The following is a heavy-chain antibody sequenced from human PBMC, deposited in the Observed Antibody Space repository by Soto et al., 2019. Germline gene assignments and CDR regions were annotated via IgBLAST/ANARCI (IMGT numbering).Heavy chain of an antibody. V-gene: IGHV1-69*13. J-gene: IGHJ6*02. CDR1: GGAFSISSHA. Sequence: SVKVSCKAYGGAFSISSHAISWVRQAPGQGLEWMGGIIPMFDTTNYAQKFQGRVTITADESTSTAYMEVSSLKSEDTAVYYCGLPIWGSHRLRDYTMDAWGQGTTVTVSS. D-gene: IGHD3-16*02. CDR2: IIPMFDTT. CDR3: GLPIWGSHRLRDYTMDA.